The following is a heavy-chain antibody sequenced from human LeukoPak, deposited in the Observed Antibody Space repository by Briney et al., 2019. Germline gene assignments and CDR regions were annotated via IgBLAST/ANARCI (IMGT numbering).Heavy chain of an antibody. CDR3: ERDPSEYEYKRGWYRDF. Sequence: GGSLRLFCAASGFTFSRYEVNWVRQAPGKGLEWVSTINLNGDETHYADSVKGRFTISRDNSKSTLALRMSSLRVEDTAVYYCERDPSEYEYKRGWYRDFWGQGSQVIVSS. D-gene: IGHD6-19*01. J-gene: IGHJ4*02. CDR2: INLNGDET. V-gene: IGHV3-23*01. CDR1: GFTFSRYE.